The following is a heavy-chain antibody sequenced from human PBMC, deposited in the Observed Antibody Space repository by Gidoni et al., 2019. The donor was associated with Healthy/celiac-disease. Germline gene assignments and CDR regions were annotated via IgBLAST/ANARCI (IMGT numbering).Heavy chain of an antibody. D-gene: IGHD4-17*01. CDR2: ISSSSSYI. J-gene: IGHJ5*02. V-gene: IGHV3-21*01. CDR1: GFTFSSYS. Sequence: EVQLVESGGGLVEPGGSLRLSCAASGFTFSSYSMNWVRQAPGKGLGWVSSISSSSSYIYYADSVKGRFTISRDNAKNSLYLQMNSLRAEDTAVYYCAREVYGGNSSNWFDPWGQGTLVTVSS. CDR3: AREVYGGNSSNWFDP.